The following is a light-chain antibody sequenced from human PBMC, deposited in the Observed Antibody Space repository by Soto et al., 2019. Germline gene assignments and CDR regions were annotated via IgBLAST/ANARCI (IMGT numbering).Light chain of an antibody. J-gene: IGKJ1*01. Sequence: EIVLTQSPGTLSLSPGERATLSCRASQSVSSSYLAWYQQKPGQAPRLLIYCASSRATGIPDRFSGSGSGTDFTLTISRLEPDDFAVYYCQQYGSSLWTFGQGTKVEIK. V-gene: IGKV3-20*01. CDR1: QSVSSSY. CDR2: CAS. CDR3: QQYGSSLWT.